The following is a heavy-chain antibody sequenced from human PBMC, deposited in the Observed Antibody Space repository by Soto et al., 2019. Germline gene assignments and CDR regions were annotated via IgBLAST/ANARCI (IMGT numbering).Heavy chain of an antibody. V-gene: IGHV4-34*01. Sequence: QVQLQQWGAGLLKPSETLSLTCAVYGGSFSGFYWSWIRQPPGKGLEWIGEINHSGSINYNASLKRRLTIAVDTSKNQFTLKLTSGTAADTAVDCGARGRTGYSSSWYVDWGQGTLVTVSS. J-gene: IGHJ4*02. CDR2: INHSGSI. CDR3: ARGRTGYSSSWYVD. D-gene: IGHD6-13*01. CDR1: GGSFSGFY.